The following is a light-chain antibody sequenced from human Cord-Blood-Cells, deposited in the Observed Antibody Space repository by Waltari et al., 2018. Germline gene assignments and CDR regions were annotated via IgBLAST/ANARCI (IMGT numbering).Light chain of an antibody. CDR3: SSYAGSNYV. J-gene: IGLJ1*01. V-gene: IGLV2-8*01. Sequence: QSALTQPPSASGSPGQSVTISCTGTSSDVGGYNYVSWYQQHPGKAPKLMIYEGSQRPSGVPDRFSGSKSGNTASLTVSGLQAEDEADYYCSSYAGSNYVFGTGTKVTVL. CDR1: SSDVGGYNY. CDR2: EGS.